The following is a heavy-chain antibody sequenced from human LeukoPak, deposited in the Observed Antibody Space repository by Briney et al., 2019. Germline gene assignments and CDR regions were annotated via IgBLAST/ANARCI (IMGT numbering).Heavy chain of an antibody. J-gene: IGHJ4*03. D-gene: IGHD1-26*01. V-gene: IGHV1-69*05. CDR3: ARDLWASGSYFDY. CDR1: GGTFSSYA. CDR2: IIPIFGTA. Sequence: ASVKVSCKASGGTFSSYAISWVRQAPGQGLEWMGGIIPIFGTANYAQKFQGRVTITTDGSTSTAYMELSSLRSEDTAVYYCARDLWASGSYFDYWGQGTLVTVSS.